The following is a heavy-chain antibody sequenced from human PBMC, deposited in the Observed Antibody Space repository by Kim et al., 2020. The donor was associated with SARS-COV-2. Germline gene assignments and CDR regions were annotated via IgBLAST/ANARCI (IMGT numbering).Heavy chain of an antibody. J-gene: IGHJ6*02. CDR1: GFIVSTYY. CDR2: IRGDGSN. CDR3: AREYYFRIDL. V-gene: IGHV3-53*01. Sequence: GGSLRLSCEASGFIVSTYYMTWIRQAPGKGLEWLSVIRGDGSNNYADSVRGRFTVSRDNSKNTLFLQMNSLRTEDAAVYHGAREYYFRIDLWGQGTTVTVSS.